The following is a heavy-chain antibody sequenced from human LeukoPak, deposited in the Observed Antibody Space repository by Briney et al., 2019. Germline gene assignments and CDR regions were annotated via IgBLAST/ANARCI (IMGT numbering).Heavy chain of an antibody. J-gene: IGHJ5*02. V-gene: IGHV1-69*13. CDR3: ARVPSGSYRWFDP. Sequence: SVKVSCKASGGTFSSYAISWVRQAPGQGLEWMGGIIPIFGTANYAQKFQGRVTTTADESTSTAYMELSSLRSEDTAVYYCARVPSGSYRWFDPWGQGTLVTVSS. D-gene: IGHD1-26*01. CDR2: IIPIFGTA. CDR1: GGTFSSYA.